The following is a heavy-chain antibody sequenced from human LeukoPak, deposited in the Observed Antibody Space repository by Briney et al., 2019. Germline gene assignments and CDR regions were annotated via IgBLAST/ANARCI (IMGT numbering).Heavy chain of an antibody. V-gene: IGHV3-23*01. D-gene: IGHD3-16*01. CDR1: GFPFSSYA. Sequence: GESLRLSCAASGFPFSSYAMSWVRQPPGKGLEWVSGVSGSGDTTYYADSVKGRFTISRVNSKNTLYLQMDSLRAEDAAVYYCAKSDYYDESGHPSSFEYWGQGTLVTVSS. CDR2: VSGSGDTT. J-gene: IGHJ4*02. CDR3: AKSDYYDESGHPSSFEY.